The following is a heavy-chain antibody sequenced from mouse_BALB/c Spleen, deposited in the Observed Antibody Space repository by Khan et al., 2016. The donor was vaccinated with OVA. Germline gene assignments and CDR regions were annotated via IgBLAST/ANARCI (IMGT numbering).Heavy chain of an antibody. D-gene: IGHD2-10*01. CDR1: GFTFSSYG. V-gene: IGHV5-6*01. Sequence: EVELVESGGDLVKHGGSLKVSCAASGFTFSSYGMSWVRQTPDKRLEWVATISSGGRYTYFPDSVKGRFTISRDNAKNTLYLQMSSLKSEDTAMYYCARAYYGNDYYAMDYWGQGTSVTVSS. CDR2: ISSGGRYT. J-gene: IGHJ4*01. CDR3: ARAYYGNDYYAMDY.